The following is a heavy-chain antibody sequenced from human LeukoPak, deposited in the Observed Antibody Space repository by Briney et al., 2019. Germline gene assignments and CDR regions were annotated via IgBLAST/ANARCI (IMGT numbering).Heavy chain of an antibody. CDR1: GFSLNTYI. CDR2: IASNVGIK. V-gene: IGHV3-64*02. D-gene: IGHD2-2*02. J-gene: IGHJ4*02. Sequence: GGALRLSCVASGFSLNTYIMRWVRPAPGKGLEYVSGIASNVGIKYYADSVKGRFTISRDNFKNTVYLQMDSLRTEDMAVYYCAREYCTTNNCYNWGLGYWGQGTLVTVSS. CDR3: AREYCTTNNCYNWGLGY.